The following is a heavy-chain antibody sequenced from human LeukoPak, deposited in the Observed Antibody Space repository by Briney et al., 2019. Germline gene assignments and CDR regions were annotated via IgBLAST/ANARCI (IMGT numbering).Heavy chain of an antibody. J-gene: IGHJ4*02. CDR2: IGGSGANI. D-gene: IGHD3-22*01. V-gene: IGHV3-23*01. CDR3: VKDANYLRSSGYLIPFDY. CDR1: GFNFARNA. Sequence: GGSLRLSCAASGFNFARNAMSWVRQAPGKGLEWVSSIGGSGANIYYADSVQGRFTISRDNAKNLLFLQLNSLTADDTAVYYCVKDANYLRSSGYLIPFDYWGQGTLVTVSS.